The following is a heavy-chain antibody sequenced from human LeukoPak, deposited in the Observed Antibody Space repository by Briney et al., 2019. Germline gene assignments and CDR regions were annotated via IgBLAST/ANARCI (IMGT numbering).Heavy chain of an antibody. CDR3: ARNEQLVLYNWFDP. CDR1: GGSISSSSYY. J-gene: IGHJ5*02. Sequence: SETLSLTCTVSGGSISSSSYYWGWIRQPPGKGLEWIGSIYYSGSTYYNPSLKSRVTISVDTSKNQLSLKLSSVTAADTAVYYCARNEQLVLYNWFDPWGQGTLVTVSS. D-gene: IGHD6-13*01. CDR2: IYYSGST. V-gene: IGHV4-39*01.